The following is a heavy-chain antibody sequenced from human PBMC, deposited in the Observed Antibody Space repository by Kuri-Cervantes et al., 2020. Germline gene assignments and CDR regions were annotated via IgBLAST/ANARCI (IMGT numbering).Heavy chain of an antibody. CDR2: IYHSGST. CDR1: GGSISSGGYS. Sequence: SETLSLTCAVSGGSISSGGYSWSWIRQPPGKGLEWIGYIYHSGSTYYNPSLKSRVTISVDRSKNQFSLKLSSVTAADTAVYYCARGATMIVVGPPPGAFDIWGQGTMVT. CDR3: ARGATMIVVGPPPGAFDI. J-gene: IGHJ3*02. V-gene: IGHV4-30-2*01. D-gene: IGHD3-22*01.